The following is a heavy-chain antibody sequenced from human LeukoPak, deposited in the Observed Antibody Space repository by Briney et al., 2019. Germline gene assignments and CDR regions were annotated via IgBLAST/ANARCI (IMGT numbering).Heavy chain of an antibody. J-gene: IGHJ4*02. Sequence: ASVKVSCXASGYTFTGYYMHWVRLAPGQGLEWMGWINPNSGGTNYAQKFQGRVTMTRDTSISTAYMELSRLRSDDTAVYYCARGGRIAAAGSAYWGQGTLVTVSS. CDR1: GYTFTGYY. V-gene: IGHV1-2*02. CDR3: ARGGRIAAAGSAY. CDR2: INPNSGGT. D-gene: IGHD6-13*01.